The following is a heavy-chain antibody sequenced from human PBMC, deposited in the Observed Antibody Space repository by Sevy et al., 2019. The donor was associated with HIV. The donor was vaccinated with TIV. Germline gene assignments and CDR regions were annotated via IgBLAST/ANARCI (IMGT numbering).Heavy chain of an antibody. V-gene: IGHV1-18*01. D-gene: IGHD2-21*02. Sequence: ASVKVSGKTSGYAFSNYGIVWVRQAPGQGLEWLGWISGFNGNKHYAEKFQDRVSMTIDTATDTFYMDLRSLTSDDTGVYYCARERGKYGDCGFDYWGQGTLVTVSS. CDR1: GYAFSNYG. CDR3: ARERGKYGDCGFDY. J-gene: IGHJ4*02. CDR2: ISGFNGNK.